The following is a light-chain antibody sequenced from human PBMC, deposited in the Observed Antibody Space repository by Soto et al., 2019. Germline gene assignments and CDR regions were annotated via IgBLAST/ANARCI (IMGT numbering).Light chain of an antibody. CDR2: GAN. J-gene: IGKJ4*01. CDR1: QSVSSSY. CDR3: RQHGTSPLT. V-gene: IGKV3-20*01. Sequence: EILLTQSPGTQSLSPGERTTLXXRASQSVSSSYLAWYQQKPGQAPRVXIYGANYRATGISDRFSGGGAGTDFTLTISRLESDDFAVYYCRQHGTSPLTFGGGTKVDIK.